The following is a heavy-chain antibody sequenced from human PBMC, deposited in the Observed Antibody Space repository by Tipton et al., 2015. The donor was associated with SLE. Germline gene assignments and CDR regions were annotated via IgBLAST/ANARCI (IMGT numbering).Heavy chain of an antibody. D-gene: IGHD6-13*01. J-gene: IGHJ4*02. CDR2: IYYSGRT. CDR1: GGSISSYY. CDR3: AGGGYSSSWDY. V-gene: IGHV4-59*01. Sequence: TLSLTCTVSGGSISSYYRSWIRQPPGKGLEWIGYIYYSGRTNYNPSLKSRVTISVDTSKNQFSLKLSSVTAADTAVYYCAGGGYSSSWDYWGQGTLVTVSS.